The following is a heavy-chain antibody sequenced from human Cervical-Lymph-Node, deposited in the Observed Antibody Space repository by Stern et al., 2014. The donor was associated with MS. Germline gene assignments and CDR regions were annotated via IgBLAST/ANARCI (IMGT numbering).Heavy chain of an antibody. D-gene: IGHD3-22*01. CDR1: GFTFTSSA. CDR2: IGVGSGNT. CDR3: AAEPMYYSDSVGAFDI. V-gene: IGHV1-58*01. Sequence: QLVESGPEVKKPWTSVKVSCKASGFTFTSSAVQWVRQARGQRLDWIGWIGVGSGNTNYAQKFQERVTITRDMSTSTAYMELSSLRSEDTAVYYCAAEPMYYSDSVGAFDIWGQGTMVTVSS. J-gene: IGHJ3*02.